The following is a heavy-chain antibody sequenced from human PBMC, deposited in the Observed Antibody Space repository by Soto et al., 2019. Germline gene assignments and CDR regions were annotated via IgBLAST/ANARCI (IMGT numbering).Heavy chain of an antibody. CDR1: GYTFTSYD. J-gene: IGHJ4*02. D-gene: IGHD2-15*01. CDR3: ARVASGGTYYFDY. Sequence: QVQLVQSGAEVKKPGASVKVSCKASGYTFTSYDINWVRQATGQGLEWTGWMNPHSGNTGFAQKFQGRLTMTRDTSKSTAYMEVSSLRSEDTAIFYCARVASGGTYYFDYWGQGTLVTVSS. V-gene: IGHV1-8*01. CDR2: MNPHSGNT.